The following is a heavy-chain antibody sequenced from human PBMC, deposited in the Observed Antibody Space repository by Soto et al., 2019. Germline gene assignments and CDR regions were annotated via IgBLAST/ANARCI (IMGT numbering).Heavy chain of an antibody. J-gene: IGHJ4*02. CDR3: ARTLYCGGDCYSFDS. Sequence: SETLSLTCTVSGGSISRSSYYWGWIRQPPGKGLEWIGSIYYSGSTYYNPSLKSRVTISVDKSKNQFSLKLSSVTAADTAVYYCARTLYCGGDCYSFDSWGQGTLVTVSS. CDR1: GGSISRSSYY. V-gene: IGHV4-39*07. D-gene: IGHD2-21*02. CDR2: IYYSGST.